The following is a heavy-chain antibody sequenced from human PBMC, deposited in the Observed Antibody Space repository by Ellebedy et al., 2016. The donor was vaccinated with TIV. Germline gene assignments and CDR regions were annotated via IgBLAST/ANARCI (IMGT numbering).Heavy chain of an antibody. V-gene: IGHV1-69*04. CDR3: ARASPAIDFDY. Sequence: SVKVSXXASGGTFSSYAISWVRQAPGQGLEWMGRIIPILGIANYAQKFQGRVTITADESTSTAYMELSSLRSEDTAVYYCARASPAIDFDYWGQGTLVTVSS. CDR1: GGTFSSYA. CDR2: IIPILGIA. D-gene: IGHD2-2*01. J-gene: IGHJ4*02.